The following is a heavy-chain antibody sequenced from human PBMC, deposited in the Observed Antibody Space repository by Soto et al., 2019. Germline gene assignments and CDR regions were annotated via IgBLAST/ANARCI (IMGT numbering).Heavy chain of an antibody. CDR3: VRGLSYERESNYYYGMDV. V-gene: IGHV6-1*01. CDR1: GDSVSSNSAA. CDR2: TYYRSKWYN. J-gene: IGHJ6*02. Sequence: SQTLSLTCAISGDSVSSNSAAWNWIRQSPSRGLEWLGRTYYRSKWYNDYAVSVKSRITINPDTSKNQFSLQLNSVTPEDTAVYYCVRGLSYERESNYYYGMDVWGQGTTVTVSS. D-gene: IGHD1-26*01.